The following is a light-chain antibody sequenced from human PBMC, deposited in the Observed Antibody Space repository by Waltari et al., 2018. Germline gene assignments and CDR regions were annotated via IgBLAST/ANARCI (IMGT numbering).Light chain of an antibody. V-gene: IGLV2-14*01. CDR2: EVS. CDR1: SSDVGSYNY. Sequence: QSALTQPASVSGSPGQSITISCTGTSSDVGSYNYVSWYQQHPGKAPKLMISEVSNRPSGVSQRVTGSKSGNTASLTISGLQAEDEADYYCASYTSSSTIFGGGTNLTVL. J-gene: IGLJ2*01. CDR3: ASYTSSSTI.